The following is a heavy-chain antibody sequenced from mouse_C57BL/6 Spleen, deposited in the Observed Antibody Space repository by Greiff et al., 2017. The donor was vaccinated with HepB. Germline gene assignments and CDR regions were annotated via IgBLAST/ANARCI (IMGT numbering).Heavy chain of an antibody. Sequence: EVQLVESGGGLVKPGGSLKLSCAASGFTFSSYAMSWVRQTPEKRLEWVATISDGGSYTYYPDNVKGRFTISRDNAKNNLYLQMSHLKSEDTAMYYCAREGDGNYWFAYWGQGTLVTVSA. D-gene: IGHD2-1*01. CDR2: ISDGGSYT. CDR3: AREGDGNYWFAY. CDR1: GFTFSSYA. J-gene: IGHJ3*01. V-gene: IGHV5-4*01.